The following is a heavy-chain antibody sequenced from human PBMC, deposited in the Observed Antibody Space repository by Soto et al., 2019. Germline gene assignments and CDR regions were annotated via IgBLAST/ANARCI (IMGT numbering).Heavy chain of an antibody. Sequence: ASVKVSCKASGYTFTSYYMHWVRQAPGQGLEWMGIINPSGGSTSYAQKFQGRVTMTRDTSTSTVYMELSSLRSEDTAVYYCARVFEHRIPIFGVVTDIWGMDYWGQGTLVTVSS. CDR3: ARVFEHRIPIFGVVTDIWGMDY. CDR1: GYTFTSYY. D-gene: IGHD3-3*01. V-gene: IGHV1-46*01. J-gene: IGHJ4*02. CDR2: INPSGGST.